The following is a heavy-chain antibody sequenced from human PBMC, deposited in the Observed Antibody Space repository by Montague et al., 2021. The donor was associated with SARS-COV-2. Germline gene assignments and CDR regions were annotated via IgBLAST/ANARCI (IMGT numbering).Heavy chain of an antibody. J-gene: IGHJ3*02. D-gene: IGHD3-22*01. CDR2: IYYSGST. V-gene: IGHV4-39*01. Sequence: SETLSLTCTVPGGSISSSGHYWGWIRQPPGNGLEWIGSIYYSGSTYYNPSLKSRVTISVDTSKNQFSLKLSSVTAADTAVYYCASPTYYYDSSGSDAFDIWGQGTMVTVSS. CDR3: ASPTYYYDSSGSDAFDI. CDR1: GGSISSSGHY.